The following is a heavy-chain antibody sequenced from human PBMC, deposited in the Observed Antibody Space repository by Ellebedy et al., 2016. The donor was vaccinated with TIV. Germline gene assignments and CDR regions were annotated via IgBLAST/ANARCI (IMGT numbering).Heavy chain of an antibody. J-gene: IGHJ4*02. CDR1: RFTFSNYG. Sequence: GGSLRLXXAASRFTFSNYGMDWVRQAPGKGLEWVSYISSSSTTTYYADSVKGRFTISRDNADNSLYLEMNSLRLEDTAVYYCARLRCGDDCYSDCRDRDFWGQGTLVTVSS. CDR2: ISSSSTTT. CDR3: ARLRCGDDCYSDCRDRDF. D-gene: IGHD2-21*01. V-gene: IGHV3-48*01.